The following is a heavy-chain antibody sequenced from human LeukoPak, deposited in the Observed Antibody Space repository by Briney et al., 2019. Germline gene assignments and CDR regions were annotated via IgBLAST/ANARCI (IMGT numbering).Heavy chain of an antibody. V-gene: IGHV1-2*02. Sequence: ASVKVSCKASGYSFTGHYMHWVRQAPGQGLEWMGWINPKSGGTNYAQKFQGRVTMTRDMSTSTVYMELSSLRSEDTAVYYCARDEATGILWWGDAFDIWGQGTMVTVSS. CDR1: GYSFTGHY. CDR2: INPKSGGT. J-gene: IGHJ3*02. CDR3: ARDEATGILWWGDAFDI. D-gene: IGHD3-10*01.